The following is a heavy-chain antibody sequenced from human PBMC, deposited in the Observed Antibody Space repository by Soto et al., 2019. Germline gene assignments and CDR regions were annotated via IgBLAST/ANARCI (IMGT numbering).Heavy chain of an antibody. V-gene: IGHV1-3*01. J-gene: IGHJ2*01. D-gene: IGHD1-26*01. CDR3: ARGGSLYWYFDL. Sequence: QVQLVQSGAEVKKPGASVKVSCKASGYTFTSYAMHWVRQAPGQRLEWMGWINAGNGNTKYSQKFQRRVTIPRDTSASTAYMELSSLRSEDTAVYYCARGGSLYWYFDLWGRGTLVTVSS. CDR1: GYTFTSYA. CDR2: INAGNGNT.